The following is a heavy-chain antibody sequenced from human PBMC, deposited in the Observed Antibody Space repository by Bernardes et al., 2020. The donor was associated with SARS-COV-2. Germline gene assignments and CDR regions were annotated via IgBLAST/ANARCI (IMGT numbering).Heavy chain of an antibody. CDR2: ISFDGSNK. J-gene: IGHJ6*02. CDR3: ARGVGSGTWGEFFYGMDV. Sequence: GGSLRLSCAASGFIFSRFGMHWVRQAPGKGLEWVAIISFDGSNKGYAESVKGRFSISRDNTENKLYLQMNSPGVEDTAVYYCARGVGSGTWGEFFYGMDVWGQGTTVTVSS. D-gene: IGHD3-10*01. V-gene: IGHV3-30*03. CDR1: GFIFSRFG.